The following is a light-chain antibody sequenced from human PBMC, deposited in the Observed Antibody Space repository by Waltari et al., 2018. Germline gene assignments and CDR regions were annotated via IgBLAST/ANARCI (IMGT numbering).Light chain of an antibody. CDR1: SSNIRMNS. J-gene: IGLJ1*01. CDR2: NNN. CDR3: ASWDDSLNGLV. V-gene: IGLV1-44*01. Sequence: QSVLTQPPSASGPPGQRVTVPCSGSSSNIRMNSVTRYQHIPGTAPKLLIYNNNEWPSGVPDRFSASKSGTSASLAISGLQSEDEADYYCASWDDSLNGLVFGTGTKVIAL.